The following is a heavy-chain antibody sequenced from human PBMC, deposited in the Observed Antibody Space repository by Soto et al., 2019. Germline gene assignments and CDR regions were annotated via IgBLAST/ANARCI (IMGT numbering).Heavy chain of an antibody. CDR3: AREWIDYDSSGYYYVGSVRLFDI. D-gene: IGHD3-22*01. CDR1: GGSISSYY. Sequence: SETLSLTCTVSGGSISSYYWSWIRQPPGKGLEWIGYIYYSGSTNYNPSLKSRVTISVDTSKNQFTLKLSSVTAADTAVYYCAREWIDYDSSGYYYVGSVRLFDIWGQGTMVTVSS. CDR2: IYYSGST. V-gene: IGHV4-59*01. J-gene: IGHJ3*02.